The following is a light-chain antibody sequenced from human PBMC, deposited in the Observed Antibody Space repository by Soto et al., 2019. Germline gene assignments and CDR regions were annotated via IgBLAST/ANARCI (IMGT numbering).Light chain of an antibody. J-gene: IGLJ2*01. CDR3: GTWDSSLSAAV. V-gene: IGLV1-51*01. CDR1: SSNVGSHY. CDR2: DNN. Sequence: QSVLTQPPSVSAAPGQTVTISCSGSSSNVGSHYVSWYQQLPGTAPKLLIYDNNKRPSGIPDRFSGSKSGTSATLGITGLQTGDEADYYCGTWDSSLSAAVFGGGTQLTVL.